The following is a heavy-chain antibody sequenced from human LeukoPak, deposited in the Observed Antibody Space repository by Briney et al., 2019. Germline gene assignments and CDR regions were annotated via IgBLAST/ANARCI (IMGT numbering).Heavy chain of an antibody. CDR2: IYYSGST. Sequence: PSETLSLTCTVSGGSISSYYWSWIRQPPGKGLEWIGYIYYSGSTNYNPSLKSRVTISVDTSKNQFSLKLNSVTAADTAVYYCARLRGGIYVDYWGQGTLVTVSS. D-gene: IGHD1-26*01. CDR1: GGSISSYY. CDR3: ARLRGGIYVDY. J-gene: IGHJ4*02. V-gene: IGHV4-59*08.